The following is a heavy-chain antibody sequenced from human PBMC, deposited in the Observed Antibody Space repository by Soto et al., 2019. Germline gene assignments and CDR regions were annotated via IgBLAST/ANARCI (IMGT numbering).Heavy chain of an antibody. J-gene: IGHJ2*01. CDR1: GGSIRSGGYS. CDR2: IFYSGST. V-gene: IGHV4-31*03. Sequence: QVQLQESGPGLVKPSQTLSLTCTVSGGSIRSGGYSWNGIRQHRGKGLEWIADIFYSGSTYYKPALESRVIISVDTSTKQFSLRLSSVTAAETAVYYCARADQYDRGLGLWGRGTPVSVS. D-gene: IGHD3-22*01. CDR3: ARADQYDRGLGL.